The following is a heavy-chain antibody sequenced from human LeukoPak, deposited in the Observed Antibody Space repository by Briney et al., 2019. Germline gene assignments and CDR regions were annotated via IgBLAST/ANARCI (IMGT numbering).Heavy chain of an antibody. CDR3: ARGSGITIFGRNGEYYYYYMDV. CDR1: GGSISSSNW. J-gene: IGHJ6*03. Sequence: PSGTLSLTCAVSGGSISSSNWWSWVRQPPGKGLEWIGEIYHSGSTNYNPSLKSRVTISVDRSKNQFSLKLSSVTAADTAVYYCARGSGITIFGRNGEYYYYYMDVWGKGTTVTVSS. V-gene: IGHV4-4*02. D-gene: IGHD3-3*01. CDR2: IYHSGST.